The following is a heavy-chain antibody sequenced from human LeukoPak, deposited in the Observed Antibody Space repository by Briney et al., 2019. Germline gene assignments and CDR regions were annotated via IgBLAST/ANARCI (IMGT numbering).Heavy chain of an antibody. V-gene: IGHV3-30*02. J-gene: IGHJ4*02. Sequence: RGSLRLSCTASGFTFRSYGMHWVRQAPGKGLEWVAFIRYDGSNKYYADSVKGRFTISRDNSKNTLYLQMNSLRAEDTAVYYCAKAVLSIVIVPAATDYWGQGTLVTVSS. CDR3: AKAVLSIVIVPAATDY. CDR1: GFTFRSYG. D-gene: IGHD2-2*01. CDR2: IRYDGSNK.